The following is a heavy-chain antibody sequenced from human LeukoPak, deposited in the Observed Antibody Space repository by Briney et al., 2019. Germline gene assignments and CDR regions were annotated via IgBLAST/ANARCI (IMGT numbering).Heavy chain of an antibody. CDR1: GFTFSSYS. D-gene: IGHD3-22*01. J-gene: IGHJ4*02. CDR3: ARSSGYYYNFDY. V-gene: IGHV3-21*01. Sequence: PGGSLRLSCAASGFTFSSYSMNWVRQAPGKGLEWVSSISSSSSYIYYADSVKGRFTISRDNAKNSLYLQMNSLRAEDTAVYYCARSSGYYYNFDYWGQGTLVTVSS. CDR2: ISSSSSYI.